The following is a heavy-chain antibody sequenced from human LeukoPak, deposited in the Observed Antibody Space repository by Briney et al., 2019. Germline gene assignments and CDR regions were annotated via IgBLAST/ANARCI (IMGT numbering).Heavy chain of an antibody. J-gene: IGHJ6*02. CDR2: IHSDGAST. Sequence: GGSLRLSCAASGFTFSSYWMHWVRQAPGKGLVWVSRIHSDGASTSYADSVKGRFTMSRDNAKNTLYLQMNSLRAEDTAVYYCARLDYDSVSYYYYYGMDVWGQGTTVTVSS. CDR1: GFTFSSYW. V-gene: IGHV3-74*01. CDR3: ARLDYDSVSYYYYYGMDV. D-gene: IGHD3-9*01.